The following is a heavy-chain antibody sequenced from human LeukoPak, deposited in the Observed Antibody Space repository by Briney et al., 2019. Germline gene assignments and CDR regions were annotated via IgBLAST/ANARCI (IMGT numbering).Heavy chain of an antibody. V-gene: IGHV3-23*01. CDR2: ISGSGGST. J-gene: IGHJ3*02. CDR1: GFTFSSYA. D-gene: IGHD6-13*01. Sequence: PGGSLRLSCAASGFTFSSYAMSWVRQAPGKGLEWVSAISGSGGSTYYADSVKGRFTISRDNAKNSLYLQMNSLRAEDTAVYYCARVGVPHSSQDFRLVGYDAFDIWGQGTMVTVSS. CDR3: ARVGVPHSSQDFRLVGYDAFDI.